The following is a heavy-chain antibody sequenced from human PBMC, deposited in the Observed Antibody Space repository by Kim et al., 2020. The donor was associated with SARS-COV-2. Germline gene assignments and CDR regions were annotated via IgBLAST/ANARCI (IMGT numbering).Heavy chain of an antibody. Sequence: GGSLRLSCAASGFTFSSHWMHWVRQAPGKGLVWVSRINSDGSTTSYADSVKGRFTISRDNAKNTLYLQMISLRAEDTGVYYCARRQFTSGWYYFDYWGQGTLVTVSS. V-gene: IGHV3-74*01. CDR3: ARRQFTSGWYYFDY. CDR2: INSDGSTT. J-gene: IGHJ4*02. CDR1: GFTFSSHW. D-gene: IGHD6-19*01.